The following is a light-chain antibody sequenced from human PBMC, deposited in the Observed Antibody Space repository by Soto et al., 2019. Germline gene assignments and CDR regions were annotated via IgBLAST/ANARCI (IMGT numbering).Light chain of an antibody. CDR1: SSDVGGYNY. CDR3: SSYTSSSTLVV. CDR2: DVN. V-gene: IGLV2-14*01. J-gene: IGLJ2*01. Sequence: QSALTQPASVSGSPGQKITISCTGTSSDVGGYNYVSWYQQHPGKAPKLMIYDVNNRPSGVSNRFSGSKSGNTASLTISGLQAEDEADYYCSSYTSSSTLVVFGGGTKLTVL.